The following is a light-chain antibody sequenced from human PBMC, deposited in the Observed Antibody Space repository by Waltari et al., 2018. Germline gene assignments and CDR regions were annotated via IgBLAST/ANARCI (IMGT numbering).Light chain of an antibody. CDR3: CSYAGSSTVV. Sequence: QSALAQPASVSGSPGPSITISCPGTSSDFGTYNLFAWYQQHPGRAPKVLIYEGSERPSGVSSRFSGSKSGNTASLTISGLQAEDEADYYCCSYAGSSTVVFGGGTRLTVL. J-gene: IGLJ2*01. CDR2: EGS. CDR1: SSDFGTYNL. V-gene: IGLV2-23*01.